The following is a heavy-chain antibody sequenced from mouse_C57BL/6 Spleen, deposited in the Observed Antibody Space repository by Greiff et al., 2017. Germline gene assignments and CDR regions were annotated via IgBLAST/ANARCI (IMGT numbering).Heavy chain of an antibody. CDR1: GYTFTSYW. V-gene: IGHV1-55*01. D-gene: IGHD1-1*01. CDR2: IYPGSGST. J-gene: IGHJ2*01. Sequence: VQLQQPGAELVKPGASVKMSCKASGYTFTSYWITWVKQRPGQGLEWIGDIYPGSGSTNYNEKFKSKATLTVDTSSSTAYMQLSSLTSEDSAVYYCARGGTTVVATGDYFDYWGQGTTLTVSS. CDR3: ARGGTTVVATGDYFDY.